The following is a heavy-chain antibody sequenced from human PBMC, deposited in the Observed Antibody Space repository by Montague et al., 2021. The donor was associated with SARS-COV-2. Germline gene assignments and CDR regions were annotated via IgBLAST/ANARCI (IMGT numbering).Heavy chain of an antibody. CDR1: GGSFSGDY. D-gene: IGHD2-2*01. CDR3: ARFAYRLLCIASYYGMDV. J-gene: IGHJ6*02. V-gene: IGHV4-34*01. CDR2: VSHSGSA. Sequence: SETLSLTCAVYGGSFSGDYWSWIRQPTAKGLEWIGEVSHSGSANNNPSLKSRVTISIDTSKNQFSLKLSSVTAAVTAVYYCARFAYRLLCIASYYGMDVWGQGTTVTVSS.